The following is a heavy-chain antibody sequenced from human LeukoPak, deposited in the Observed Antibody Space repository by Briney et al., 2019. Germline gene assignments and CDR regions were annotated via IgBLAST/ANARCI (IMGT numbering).Heavy chain of an antibody. J-gene: IGHJ6*04. Sequence: PGGSLRLSCAASGFTFSSDSMNWVRQAPGKGLEWVSSISSSSSYIYYADSVKGRFTISRDNAKNSLYLQMNSLRAEDTAEYYCARGTPYYYGMDVWGKGTTVTVSS. D-gene: IGHD2-2*01. CDR2: ISSSSSYI. CDR3: ARGTPYYYGMDV. CDR1: GFTFSSDS. V-gene: IGHV3-21*01.